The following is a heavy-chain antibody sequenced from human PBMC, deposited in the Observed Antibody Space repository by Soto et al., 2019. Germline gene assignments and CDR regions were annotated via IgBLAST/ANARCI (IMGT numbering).Heavy chain of an antibody. CDR1: GGSISSGDYY. J-gene: IGHJ6*02. Sequence: PAETLSLTCTVSGGSISSGDYYWMWIRHPPGKGLEWIGYIYYSGSTYYNPSLKSRVTISVDTSKNQFSLKLSSVTAADTAVYYCARGGRYCSGGSCYSAYGMDVWGQGTTVTVSS. D-gene: IGHD2-15*01. V-gene: IGHV4-30-4*01. CDR3: ARGGRYCSGGSCYSAYGMDV. CDR2: IYYSGST.